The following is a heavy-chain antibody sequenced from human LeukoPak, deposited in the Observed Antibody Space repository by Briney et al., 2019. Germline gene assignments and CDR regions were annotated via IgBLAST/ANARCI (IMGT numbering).Heavy chain of an antibody. CDR3: STTYYYDSSEGY. Sequence: PGGSLRLSCAASGFIFDDYAMHWVRQAPGKGLEWVGRIKSKTDGGTTDYAAPVKGRFTISRDDSKNTLYLQMNSLKTEDTAVYYCSTTYYYDSSEGYWGQGTLVTVSS. V-gene: IGHV3-15*07. D-gene: IGHD3-22*01. CDR2: IKSKTDGGTT. J-gene: IGHJ4*02. CDR1: GFIFDDYA.